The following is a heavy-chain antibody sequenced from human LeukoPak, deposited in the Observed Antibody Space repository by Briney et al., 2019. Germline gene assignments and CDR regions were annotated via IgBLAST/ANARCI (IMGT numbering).Heavy chain of an antibody. CDR2: IYSGGST. Sequence: GGSLRLSCAASGFTVSSNYMSWVRQAPGKGLEWVSVIYSGGSTYYADSVKGRFTISRDNSKNTLYLQMNSLRAEDTAVYYCARAGIAVAGSYYCDYWGQGTLVTVSS. CDR3: ARAGIAVAGSYYCDY. J-gene: IGHJ4*02. V-gene: IGHV3-53*01. D-gene: IGHD6-19*01. CDR1: GFTVSSNY.